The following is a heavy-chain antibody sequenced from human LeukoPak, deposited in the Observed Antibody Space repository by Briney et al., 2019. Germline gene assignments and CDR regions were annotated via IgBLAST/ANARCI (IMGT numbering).Heavy chain of an antibody. Sequence: GESLKISCKGSGYSFTSYWIGWVRQMPGKGLEWMGIIYPGDSDTRYSPSFQGQVTISADKSISTAYLQWSSLKASDTAMYYCAREPSLCCSGGSCYSGGRWFDPWGQGTLVTVSS. CDR1: GYSFTSYW. J-gene: IGHJ5*02. CDR3: AREPSLCCSGGSCYSGGRWFDP. V-gene: IGHV5-51*01. D-gene: IGHD2-15*01. CDR2: IYPGDSDT.